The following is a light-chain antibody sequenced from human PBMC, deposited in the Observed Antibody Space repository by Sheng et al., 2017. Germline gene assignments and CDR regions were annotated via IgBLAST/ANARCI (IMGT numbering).Light chain of an antibody. Sequence: EIVLTQSPGTLSLSPGQRATLSCRASQSVNNYLAWYQQKPGQAPRLLIYDASNRATGIPARFSGSGSGTDFTLTISSLEPEDSAVYYCQQYGSSPQTFGQGTKVDIK. CDR2: DAS. J-gene: IGKJ1*01. V-gene: IGKV3-11*01. CDR1: QSVNNY. CDR3: QQYGSSPQT.